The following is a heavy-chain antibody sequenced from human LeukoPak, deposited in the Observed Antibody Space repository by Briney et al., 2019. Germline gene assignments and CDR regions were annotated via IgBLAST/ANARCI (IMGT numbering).Heavy chain of an antibody. V-gene: IGHV4-59*12. D-gene: IGHD5-24*01. CDR3: ARGVNGYSNYVDY. Sequence: SETLSLTCTVSGGSLRGYYWSWLRQPPGKGLEWIGYIFYSGITKYNPSLKSRVTMSVDTSKNQFSLKLSSVTAADTAVYYCARGVNGYSNYVDYWGQGTLVTVSS. CDR1: GGSLRGYY. J-gene: IGHJ4*02. CDR2: IFYSGIT.